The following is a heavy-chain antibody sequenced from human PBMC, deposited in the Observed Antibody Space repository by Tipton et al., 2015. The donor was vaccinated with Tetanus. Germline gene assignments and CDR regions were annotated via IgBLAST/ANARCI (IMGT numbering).Heavy chain of an antibody. J-gene: IGHJ6*02. CDR2: IYYNGST. Sequence: TLSLTCTVSSGSISYYYWSWIRQSPGKGLEWIGHIYYNGSTKYNPSLKSRVTISVDTSKNQFSLKLRSVTAADTAVYYCARDSNFYSYSYKGMDVWGQGTTVTVSS. CDR1: SGSISYYY. V-gene: IGHV4-59*01. D-gene: IGHD4-11*01. CDR3: ARDSNFYSYSYKGMDV.